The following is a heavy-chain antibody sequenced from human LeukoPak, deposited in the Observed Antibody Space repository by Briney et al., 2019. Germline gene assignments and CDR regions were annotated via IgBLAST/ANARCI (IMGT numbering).Heavy chain of an antibody. CDR3: ASQGGSGLDYFDY. V-gene: IGHV4-39*01. Sequence: SETLSLTCTVSGGSISSSTYYWGWIRQPPGKGLEWIGSIYYSGSTYYNPSLKSRVTISVDTSKNQFSLKLSSVTAADTAVYYCASQGGSGLDYFDYWGQGTLVTVSS. D-gene: IGHD3-3*01. J-gene: IGHJ4*02. CDR2: IYYSGST. CDR1: GGSISSSTYY.